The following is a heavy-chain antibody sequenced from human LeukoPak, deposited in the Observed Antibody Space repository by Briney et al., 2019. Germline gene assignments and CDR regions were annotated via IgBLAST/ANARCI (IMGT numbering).Heavy chain of an antibody. V-gene: IGHV3-23*01. J-gene: IGHJ6*04. D-gene: IGHD2-15*01. Sequence: GGSLRLSCAASGFTFSSYAMSWVRQAPGKGLEWVSAISGSGGSTYYADSVKGRFTISRDNSKNTLYLQMNSLRAEDTAVYYCAKDQAAGAYCSGGSRYSDYYYGMDVWGKGTTVTVSS. CDR3: AKDQAAGAYCSGGSRYSDYYYGMDV. CDR1: GFTFSSYA. CDR2: ISGSGGST.